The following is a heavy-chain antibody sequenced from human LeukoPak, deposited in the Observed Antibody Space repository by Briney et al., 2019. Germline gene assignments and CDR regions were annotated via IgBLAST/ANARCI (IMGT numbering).Heavy chain of an antibody. CDR3: ARQDYYDS. J-gene: IGHJ4*02. V-gene: IGHV1-2*06. CDR2: INPNSGAT. Sequence: ASVKVSCKASGYTFTDYYIHWVRQAPGQGLEWMGRINPNSGATIYAQKFQGRVTVTRDTSINTAYMELSRLTSDDTAVYYCARQDYYDSWGQGTLVTDSS. CDR1: GYTFTDYY.